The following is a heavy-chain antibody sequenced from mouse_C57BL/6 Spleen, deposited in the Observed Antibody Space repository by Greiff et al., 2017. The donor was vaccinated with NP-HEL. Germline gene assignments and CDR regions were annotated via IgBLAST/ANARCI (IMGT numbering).Heavy chain of an antibody. Sequence: QVQLQQPGAELVKPGASVTLSCKASGYTFTSYWMHWVKQRPGQGLEWIGMIHPNSGSTNYNEKFKSKATLTVDKSSSTAYMQLSSLTSEDSAVYYCARAFYYDYVFAYWGQGTLVTVSA. CDR2: IHPNSGST. CDR3: ARAFYYDYVFAY. CDR1: GYTFTSYW. D-gene: IGHD2-4*01. V-gene: IGHV1-64*01. J-gene: IGHJ3*01.